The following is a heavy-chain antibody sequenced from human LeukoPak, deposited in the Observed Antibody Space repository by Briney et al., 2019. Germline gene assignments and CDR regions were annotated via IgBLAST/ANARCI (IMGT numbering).Heavy chain of an antibody. J-gene: IGHJ4*02. D-gene: IGHD3-10*01. V-gene: IGHV4-4*02. CDR1: GGSISSSNW. CDR3: ARAPRLLWFGYYFDY. Sequence: SETLSLTCAVSGGSISSSNWWSWVRQPPGKGLEWIGEIYHSGSTNYNPSLKSRVTISVDKSKNQFSLKLSSVTAADTAVYYCARAPRLLWFGYYFDYWGQGTLVTVSS. CDR2: IYHSGST.